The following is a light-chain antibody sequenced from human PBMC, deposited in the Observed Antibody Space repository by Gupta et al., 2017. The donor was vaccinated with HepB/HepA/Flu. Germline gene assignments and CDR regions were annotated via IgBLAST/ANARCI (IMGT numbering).Light chain of an antibody. CDR1: QGINSS. Sequence: AIRMTPSPPSFSASTEGRVTITFRASQGINSSLAWYQQKPGKAPKLLIYAASTLQSGVPSRFSGSGSGTDFTLTISCLQSEDFATYYCQQYYSYPSTFGPGTKVDIK. J-gene: IGKJ3*01. V-gene: IGKV1-8*01. CDR2: AAS. CDR3: QQYYSYPST.